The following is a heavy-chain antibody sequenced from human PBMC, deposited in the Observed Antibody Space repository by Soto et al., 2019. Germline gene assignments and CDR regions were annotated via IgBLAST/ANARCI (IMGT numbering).Heavy chain of an antibody. CDR1: GDSVSSNSAA. Sequence: SQTLSLTCAISGDSVSSNSAAWNWIRQSPSRGLEWLGRTYYRSKWYNDYAVSVKSRITINPDTSKNQFSLQLNSVTPEDTAVYYCARNPTDTAMVTTTYYFDYWGQGTLVTVSS. J-gene: IGHJ4*02. D-gene: IGHD5-18*01. CDR2: TYYRSKWYN. CDR3: ARNPTDTAMVTTTYYFDY. V-gene: IGHV6-1*01.